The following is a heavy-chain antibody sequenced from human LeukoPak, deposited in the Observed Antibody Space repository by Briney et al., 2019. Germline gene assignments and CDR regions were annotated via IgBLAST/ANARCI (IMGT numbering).Heavy chain of an antibody. CDR2: ISSSSSYI. D-gene: IGHD1-1*01. J-gene: IGHJ3*02. Sequence: PGGSLRLSCAASGFTFDDYAMHWVRQAPGKGLEWVSSISSSSSYIYYADSVKGRFTISRDNAKNSLYLQMNSLRAEDTAVYYCARTGPHDAFDIWGQGTMVTVSS. CDR3: ARTGPHDAFDI. CDR1: GFTFDDYA. V-gene: IGHV3-21*01.